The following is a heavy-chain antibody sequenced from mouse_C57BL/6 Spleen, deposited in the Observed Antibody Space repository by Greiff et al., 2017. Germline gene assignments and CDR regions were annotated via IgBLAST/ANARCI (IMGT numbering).Heavy chain of an antibody. Sequence: QVQLKESGPGILQSSQTLSLTCSFSGFSLSTSGMGVSWIRQPSGKGLEWLAHIYWDDDKRYNPSLKSRLTISKDTSINQVFLKITSVDTADTATYYCARRGGDYYGSSYYAMDYWGQGTSVTVSS. CDR1: GFSLSTSGMG. CDR3: ARRGGDYYGSSYYAMDY. CDR2: IYWDDDK. D-gene: IGHD1-1*01. V-gene: IGHV8-12*01. J-gene: IGHJ4*01.